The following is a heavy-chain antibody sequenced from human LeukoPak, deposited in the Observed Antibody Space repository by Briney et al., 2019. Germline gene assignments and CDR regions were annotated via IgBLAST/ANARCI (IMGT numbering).Heavy chain of an antibody. Sequence: PGQSQRLSCAASGFTFSRYSMNLVRQAPGIRLDWVSSISSAITYLYYADSVKGRFTISRDNAKNSLYLQMNSLRAEDTAMYYCARLVWDTTMADGDIDSWGQGTLLIVYS. CDR3: ARLVWDTTMADGDIDS. D-gene: IGHD5-18*01. CDR2: ISSAITYL. V-gene: IGHV3-21*01. CDR1: GFTFSRYS. J-gene: IGHJ4*02.